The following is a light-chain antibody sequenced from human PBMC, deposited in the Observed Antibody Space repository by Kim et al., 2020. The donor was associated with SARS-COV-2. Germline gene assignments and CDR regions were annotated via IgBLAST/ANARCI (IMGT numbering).Light chain of an antibody. CDR2: AAS. Sequence: DIQMTQSPSTLSASVGDRVTITCRTTQSISSHLNWYQQKPGRAPKLLISAASTLQGGVPSRFSGSGSETDFTLTISSLQPEDFATYFCQKSYISPVTFGPGTKVDIK. CDR3: QKSYISPVT. J-gene: IGKJ3*01. V-gene: IGKV1-39*01. CDR1: QSISSH.